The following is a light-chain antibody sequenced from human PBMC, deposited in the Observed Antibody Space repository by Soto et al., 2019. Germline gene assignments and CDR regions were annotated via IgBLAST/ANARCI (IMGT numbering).Light chain of an antibody. CDR3: ISYTSGTSPYV. CDR1: SSDVGGYNY. CDR2: EVT. J-gene: IGLJ1*01. V-gene: IGLV2-14*01. Sequence: QSALTQPASVSGSPGQSITISCTGTSSDVGGYNYVSWYQHHPGKAPTLIIYEVTNRPSGVSNRFSGSKSGNTASLTISGLQAEDESNYYCISYTSGTSPYVFGTGTKLTVL.